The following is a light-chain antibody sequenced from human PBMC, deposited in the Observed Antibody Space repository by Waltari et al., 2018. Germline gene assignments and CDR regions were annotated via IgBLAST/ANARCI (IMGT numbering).Light chain of an antibody. CDR3: LQRSSWPWT. CDR1: QSVSSY. Sequence: EIVLTQSPTTLSLSPGERAPLSCRSSQSVSSYLACYQQKVGQAPRLLIYDASNRATGIPARFSGRGSGTDFTFTISSLEPEDFAVYYCLQRSSWPWTFGQGTKVEIK. V-gene: IGKV3-11*01. CDR2: DAS. J-gene: IGKJ1*01.